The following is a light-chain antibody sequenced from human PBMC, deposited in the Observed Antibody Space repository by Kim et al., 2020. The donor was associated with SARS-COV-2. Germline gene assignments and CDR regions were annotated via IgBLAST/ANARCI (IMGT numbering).Light chain of an antibody. J-gene: IGKJ1*01. Sequence: DIQMTQSPSTLSAFVGDRVTITCRASQSVDGWLAWYQQKPGKAPKLLIYQASKLADGVPSRFSGSGFGTDFTLTISNLQPDDSAIYYCKQYETYWTFGPGTKMEIK. CDR3: KQYETYWT. V-gene: IGKV1-5*03. CDR1: QSVDGW. CDR2: QAS.